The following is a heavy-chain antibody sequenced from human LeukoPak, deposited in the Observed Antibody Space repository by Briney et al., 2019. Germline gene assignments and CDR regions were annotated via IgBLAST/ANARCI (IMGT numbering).Heavy chain of an antibody. CDR2: VSGTGGNT. J-gene: IGHJ4*02. V-gene: IGHV3-23*01. CDR1: EFTFSTYA. Sequence: GGSVRLSCAASEFTFSTYAMSWVRQSPGKGLEWVSTVSGTGGNTYYTDSVKGRFTISRDSSKDTLYLQMNSLRAEDTAVYYCAKMGAWSKYYFDYWGQGTLVTVSS. CDR3: AKMGAWSKYYFDY. D-gene: IGHD6-19*01.